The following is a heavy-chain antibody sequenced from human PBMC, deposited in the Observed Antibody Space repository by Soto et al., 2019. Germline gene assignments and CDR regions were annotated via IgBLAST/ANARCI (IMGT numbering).Heavy chain of an antibody. CDR1: GFTFSSYD. V-gene: IGHV3-30*03. CDR2: ISYDGSNK. J-gene: IGHJ4*02. Sequence: PGGSLRLSCAASGFTFSSYDMHWVRQAPGKGLEWVAVISYDGSNKYYADSVKGRFTISRDNSKNTLYLQMNSLRAEDTAVYYCSWSLNYWGQGILVTVSS. CDR3: SWSLNY. D-gene: IGHD1-26*01.